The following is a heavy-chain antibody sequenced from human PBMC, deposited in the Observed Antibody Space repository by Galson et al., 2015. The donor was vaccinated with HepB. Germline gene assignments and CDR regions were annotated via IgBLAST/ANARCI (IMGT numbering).Heavy chain of an antibody. J-gene: IGHJ4*02. V-gene: IGHV3-30*18. D-gene: IGHD6-19*01. CDR2: ISYDGSNK. CDR1: GFTFSNYG. CDR3: AKDPYLYSALAGTMAGFDY. Sequence: SLRLSCAASGFTFSNYGMHWVRQAPGKGLEWVAVISYDGSNKYYADSVKGRFTISRDNSKNTLYLQMNILRAEDTALYHCAKDPYLYSALAGTMAGFDYWGQGTLVTVSS.